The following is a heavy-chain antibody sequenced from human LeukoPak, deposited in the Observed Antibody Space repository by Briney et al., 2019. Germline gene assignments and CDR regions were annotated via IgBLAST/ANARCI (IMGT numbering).Heavy chain of an antibody. CDR1: GYSISSGYY. J-gene: IGHJ4*02. CDR2: IYHSGST. D-gene: IGHD3-10*01. V-gene: IGHV4-38-2*02. CDR3: ARSTPLLLWFGELSY. Sequence: SETLSLTCTVSGYSISSGYYWGWIRQPPGKGLEWIGSIYHSGSTYYNPSLKSRVTISVDTSKNQFSLKLSSVTAADTAVYYCARSTPLLLWFGELSYWGQGTLVTVSS.